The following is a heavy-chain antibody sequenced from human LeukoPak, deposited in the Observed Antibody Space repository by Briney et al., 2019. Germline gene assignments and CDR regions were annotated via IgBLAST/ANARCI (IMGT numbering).Heavy chain of an antibody. J-gene: IGHJ4*02. CDR3: AKARGGYGDYFDY. CDR2: ISGSGGST. D-gene: IGHD5-12*01. V-gene: IGHV3-23*01. Sequence: GGSLRLSCAASGFTFSSYAMSWVRQAPGKGLEWVSAISGSGGSTYYADSVKGRFTISGDNSKNTLYLQMNSLRAEDTAVYYCAKARGGYGDYFDYWGQGTLVTVSS. CDR1: GFTFSSYA.